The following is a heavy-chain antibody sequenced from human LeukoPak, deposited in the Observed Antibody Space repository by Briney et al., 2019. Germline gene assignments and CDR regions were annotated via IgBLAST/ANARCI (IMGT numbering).Heavy chain of an antibody. CDR1: GYTFTAYY. CDR3: ARRESKNSYGYNY. J-gene: IGHJ4*02. V-gene: IGHV1-2*02. D-gene: IGHD5-18*01. CDR2: INPNSGGT. Sequence: ASVKVSCKASGYTFTAYYMHWVRQAPGQGLEWMGLINPNSGGTNYAQKFQGRVPMTRDTSISTAYMELSRLRSDDTAVYYCARRESKNSYGYNYWGQGTLVTVSS.